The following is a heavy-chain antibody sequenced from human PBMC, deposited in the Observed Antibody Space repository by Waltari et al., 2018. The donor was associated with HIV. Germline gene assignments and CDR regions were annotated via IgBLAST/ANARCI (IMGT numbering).Heavy chain of an antibody. V-gene: IGHV1-3*01. Sequence: QVQLVQAGAEVKKPGASVKVSCKASGYTFTSDSMHWVRQAPGRRFAWRGWINAGNGNTKYSQKMQGRGTITRDTSAGTAYMELTSLRSEDTAVYYCAREKHIPEKDHGMDVWGQGTTVTVSS. J-gene: IGHJ6*02. CDR1: GYTFTSDS. CDR2: INAGNGNT. D-gene: IGHD2-21*01. CDR3: AREKHIPEKDHGMDV.